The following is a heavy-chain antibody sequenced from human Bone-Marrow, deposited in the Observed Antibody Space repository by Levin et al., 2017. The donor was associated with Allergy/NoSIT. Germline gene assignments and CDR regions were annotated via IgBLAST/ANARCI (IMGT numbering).Heavy chain of an antibody. V-gene: IGHV4-38-2*01. D-gene: IGHD6-13*01. CDR2: IYHTGSA. CDR1: DYSITSGYN. J-gene: IGHJ4*02. CDR3: AGQRAAVGAFDY. Sequence: PGGSLRLSCEVSDYSITSGYNWGWIRQPPGKGLEWIGNIYHTGSAYYNPSLKSRVTLLVDRSTNRFSLKMNSVTASDTAVYYCAGQRAAVGAFDYWGPGTLVRVSS.